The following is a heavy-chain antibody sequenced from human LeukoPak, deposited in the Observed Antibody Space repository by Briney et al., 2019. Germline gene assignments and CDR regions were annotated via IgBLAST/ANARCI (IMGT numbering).Heavy chain of an antibody. V-gene: IGHV1-2*02. CDR3: ARDRDTISTTDAGGDHFHF. CDR2: INPNSGGT. D-gene: IGHD1-1*01. Sequence: ASVKVSCKASGYTFTGYYMHWVRQAPGQGLEWMGWINPNSGGTNYAQKFQGRVTMTRDTSISTAYMELSGLNSDDTAVYYCARDRDTISTTDAGGDHFHFWGQGTLVTVSS. J-gene: IGHJ4*02. CDR1: GYTFTGYY.